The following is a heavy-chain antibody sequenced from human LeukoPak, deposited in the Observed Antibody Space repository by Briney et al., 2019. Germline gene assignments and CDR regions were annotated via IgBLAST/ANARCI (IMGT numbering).Heavy chain of an antibody. Sequence: PSETLSLTYAVSGYSISSGYYWGWIRQPPGKGLEWIGSIYHSGSTYYNPSLKSRVTISVDTSKNQFSLKLSSVTAADTAVYYCAREVAGYSSGWEIDYWGQGTLVTVSS. J-gene: IGHJ4*02. CDR1: GYSISSGYY. CDR2: IYHSGST. V-gene: IGHV4-38-2*02. CDR3: AREVAGYSSGWEIDY. D-gene: IGHD6-19*01.